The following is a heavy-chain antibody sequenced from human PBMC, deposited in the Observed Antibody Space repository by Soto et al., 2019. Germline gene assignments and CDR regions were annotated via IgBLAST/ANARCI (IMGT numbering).Heavy chain of an antibody. D-gene: IGHD6-13*01. CDR1: GGSISNYY. J-gene: IGHJ6*02. CDR2: IYYSGST. CDR3: ARDQESAGYYYGMDV. Sequence: SETLSLTCTVSGGSISNYYWTWIRQPPGKGLEWIGYIYYSGSTNYNPSLKSRVTISVDKSKNQFSLKLSSVTAADTAVYYCARDQESAGYYYGMDVWGQGTTVTVSS. V-gene: IGHV4-59*12.